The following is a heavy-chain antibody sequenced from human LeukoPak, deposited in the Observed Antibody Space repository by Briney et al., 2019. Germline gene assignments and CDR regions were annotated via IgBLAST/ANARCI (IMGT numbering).Heavy chain of an antibody. CDR1: GGSISSSSYY. Sequence: SETLSLTCTVSGGSISSSSYYWGWIRQPPGKGLEWIGSIYYSGSTYYNPSLKSRVTISVDTSKNQFSLKLSSVTAADTAVYYCARDPGFSSATGISWGQGTLVTVSS. J-gene: IGHJ5*02. CDR2: IYYSGST. D-gene: IGHD2-2*01. V-gene: IGHV4-39*07. CDR3: ARDPGFSSATGIS.